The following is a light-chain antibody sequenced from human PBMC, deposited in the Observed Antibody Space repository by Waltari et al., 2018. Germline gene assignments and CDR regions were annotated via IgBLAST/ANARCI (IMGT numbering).Light chain of an antibody. CDR2: DAS. J-gene: IGKJ1*01. Sequence: ETVLTQSPGTLALSPGERATLSCRASQSSGSSLAWYQHIPGQAPRLLFYDASNRATGSPARFSGRGSGTDFTLTSSSLEPEDVAVYYCQQRINWPRTFGQGTKVEIK. CDR1: QSSGSS. CDR3: QQRINWPRT. V-gene: IGKV3-11*01.